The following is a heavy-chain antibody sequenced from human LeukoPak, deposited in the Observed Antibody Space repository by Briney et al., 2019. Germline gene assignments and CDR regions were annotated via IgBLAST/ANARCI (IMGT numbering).Heavy chain of an antibody. V-gene: IGHV3-21*01. Sequence: GGSLRLSCAASGFTFRSYTMNWVRQAPGKGLEWVSSISSSSSYIYYADSVKGRFTISRGNAKNSLYLQMNSLRAEDTAVYYCARDVSADYWGQGTLVTVSS. J-gene: IGHJ4*02. CDR2: ISSSSSYI. CDR1: GFTFRSYT. D-gene: IGHD5/OR15-5a*01. CDR3: ARDVSADY.